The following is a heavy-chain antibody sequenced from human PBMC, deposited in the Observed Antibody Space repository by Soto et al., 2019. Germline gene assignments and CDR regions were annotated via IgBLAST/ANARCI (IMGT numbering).Heavy chain of an antibody. D-gene: IGHD1-26*01. J-gene: IGHJ4*02. Sequence: SETLSLTCAVYGGSFSGYYWSWIRQPPGKGLEWIGEINHSGSTNYNPSLKSRVTISVDTSKNQFSLKLSSVTAADTAVYYCARGMGAMDPFDYWGQGTLVTVSS. CDR3: ARGMGAMDPFDY. CDR1: GGSFSGYY. CDR2: INHSGST. V-gene: IGHV4-34*01.